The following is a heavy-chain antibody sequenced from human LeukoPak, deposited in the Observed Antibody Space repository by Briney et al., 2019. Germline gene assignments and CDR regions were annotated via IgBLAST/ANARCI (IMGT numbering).Heavy chain of an antibody. Sequence: GGSLRLSCAASGFSFSSYWMSWVRQAPGKGLEWVANIKQDGSEKYYVDSAKGRFTISRDNTKNSLYLQMSSLRAEDTAVLYCARSSDWSFDYWGQGTLVTVSS. CDR1: GFSFSSYW. CDR2: IKQDGSEK. J-gene: IGHJ4*02. V-gene: IGHV3-7*01. D-gene: IGHD6-13*01. CDR3: ARSSDWSFDY.